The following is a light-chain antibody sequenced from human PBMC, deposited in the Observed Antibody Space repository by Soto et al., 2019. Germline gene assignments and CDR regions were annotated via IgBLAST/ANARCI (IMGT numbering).Light chain of an antibody. CDR1: SSNIGSNT. J-gene: IGLJ3*02. V-gene: IGLV1-44*01. Sequence: QSVLTQPPSASGTPGQRVTISCSGSSSNIGSNTVNWYQQLPGTAPKLLIYSNNQGPSGVPDRFSGSKSGTSASLAISGLQSEDEADYYCAAWDDSLNGDWVFGGGTKLTVL. CDR3: AAWDDSLNGDWV. CDR2: SNN.